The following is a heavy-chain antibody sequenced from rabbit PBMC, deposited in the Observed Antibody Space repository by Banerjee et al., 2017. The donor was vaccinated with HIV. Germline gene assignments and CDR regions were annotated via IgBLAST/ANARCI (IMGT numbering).Heavy chain of an antibody. V-gene: IGHV1S45*01. CDR2: IYTSSGST. J-gene: IGHJ4*01. CDR1: GIDFNNYYY. Sequence: QEQLEESGGGLVKPGGTLTLTCKASGIDFNNYYYMCWVRQAPGKGLELIACIYTSSGSTYYASWAKGRFTISETSSTTVTLQMTSLTAADTATYFCARDMGYSYGYGDYAYATNLWGPGTLVTVS. D-gene: IGHD6-1*01. CDR3: ARDMGYSYGYGDYAYATNL.